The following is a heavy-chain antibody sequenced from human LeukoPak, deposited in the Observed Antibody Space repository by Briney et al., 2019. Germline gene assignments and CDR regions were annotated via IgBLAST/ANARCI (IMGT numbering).Heavy chain of an antibody. CDR3: ARGGYEARSYYFDY. CDR1: GGSISSYF. V-gene: IGHV4-4*07. Sequence: SETLSLTCFISGGSISSYFWSWVRQPAGKGLEWIGRTYTSGTTNYNTSLMSRVTLSLDTSKNQFSLKLTSVTAADTAVYYCARGGYEARSYYFDYWGQGILVTVSS. J-gene: IGHJ4*02. CDR2: TYTSGTT. D-gene: IGHD5-12*01.